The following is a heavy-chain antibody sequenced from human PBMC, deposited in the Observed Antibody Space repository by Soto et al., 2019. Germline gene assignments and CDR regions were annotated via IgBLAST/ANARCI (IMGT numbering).Heavy chain of an antibody. J-gene: IGHJ6*02. V-gene: IGHV4-4*07. CDR3: ASADYEILTGSYAMDV. D-gene: IGHD3-9*01. CDR2: VSTSGAT. CDR1: DDFISSYY. Sequence: QVQLQESGPRLVKPSETLSLTCTVSDDFISSYYWNWIRQPAGKGLEWIGRVSTSGATNYNPSLESRVTMSVDTSKNSFSLKLTSVTAADTAVYFCASADYEILTGSYAMDVWGQGTTVTVSS.